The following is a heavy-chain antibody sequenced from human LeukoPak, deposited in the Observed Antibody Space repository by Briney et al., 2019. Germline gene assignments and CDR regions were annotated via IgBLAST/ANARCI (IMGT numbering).Heavy chain of an antibody. CDR2: INHSGST. J-gene: IGHJ4*02. CDR1: GGSFSGYY. Sequence: PSETLSLTCAVYGGSFSGYYWSWIRQPPGKGLEWIGEINHSGSTNYNPSLKSRVTISVDTSKNQFSLKLSSVTAADTAVYYCARDPSGYPVRYDILTGYYPTGAYDYWGQGTLVTVSS. D-gene: IGHD3-9*01. V-gene: IGHV4-34*01. CDR3: ARDPSGYPVRYDILTGYYPTGAYDY.